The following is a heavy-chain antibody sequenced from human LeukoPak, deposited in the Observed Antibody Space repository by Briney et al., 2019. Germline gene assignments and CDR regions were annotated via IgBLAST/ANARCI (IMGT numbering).Heavy chain of an antibody. D-gene: IGHD3-10*01. CDR2: IKQDGSEK. J-gene: IGHJ4*02. Sequence: GGSLRLSCAASGFTFSSYSMNWVRQAPGKGLEWVANIKQDGSEKYYVDSVKGRFTISRDNAKNSPYLQMNSLRAEDTAVYYCARLPGSGSYYPDYWGQGTLVTVSS. V-gene: IGHV3-7*01. CDR1: GFTFSSYS. CDR3: ARLPGSGSYYPDY.